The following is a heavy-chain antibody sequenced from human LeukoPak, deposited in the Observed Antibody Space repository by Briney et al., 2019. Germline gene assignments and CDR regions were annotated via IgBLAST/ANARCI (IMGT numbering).Heavy chain of an antibody. J-gene: IGHJ4*02. Sequence: TSETLSLTCAVSGGSITNTNYWTWVRQPPGKGLEWIGEVNLQGSTNYNPSLMGRVAISVDTSENHTSLQLTSVTAADTAVYYCAREGGPYRPLDYSGQGTLVTVSS. CDR2: VNLQGST. CDR3: AREGGPYRPLDY. V-gene: IGHV4-4*02. D-gene: IGHD3-16*01. CDR1: GGSITNTNY.